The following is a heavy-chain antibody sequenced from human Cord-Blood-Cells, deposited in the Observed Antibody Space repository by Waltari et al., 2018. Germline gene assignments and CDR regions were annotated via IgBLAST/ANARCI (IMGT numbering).Heavy chain of an antibody. CDR3: ARVRTNSGSYFDY. CDR1: GYSISSGYY. V-gene: IGHV4-38-2*01. CDR2: IYHSGST. J-gene: IGHJ4*02. Sequence: QVQLQESGPGLVKPSETLSLTCAVSGYSISSGYYWGWIRQPPGKGLEWIGSIYHSGSTYYSPSRKSRVTISVDTSKNQFSLKLSSVTAADTAVYYCARVRTNSGSYFDYWGQGTLVTVSS. D-gene: IGHD1-26*01.